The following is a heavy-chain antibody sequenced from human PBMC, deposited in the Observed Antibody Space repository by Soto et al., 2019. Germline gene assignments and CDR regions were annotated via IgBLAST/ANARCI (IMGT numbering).Heavy chain of an antibody. Sequence: GGSLRLSCAASGFTFSNAWMNWVRQAPGKGLEWVGRIKSKTDGGTTDYAAPVKGRFTISRDDSKNTLYLQMNSLKTEDTAVYYCTTQSERGYSGYDSGADFDYWGQGTLVTVSS. CDR2: IKSKTDGGTT. V-gene: IGHV3-15*07. J-gene: IGHJ4*02. CDR3: TTQSERGYSGYDSGADFDY. CDR1: GFTFSNAW. D-gene: IGHD5-12*01.